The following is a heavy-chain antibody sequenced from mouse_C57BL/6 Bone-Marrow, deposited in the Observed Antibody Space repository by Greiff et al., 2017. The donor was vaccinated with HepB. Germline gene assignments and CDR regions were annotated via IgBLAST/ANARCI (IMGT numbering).Heavy chain of an antibody. CDR3: ASSIYYDYEDY. V-gene: IGHV3-6*01. Sequence: ESGPGLVKPSQSLSLTCSVTGYSITSGYYWNWIRQFPGNKLEWMGYISYDGSNNYNPSLKNRISITRDTSKNQFFLKLNSVTTEDTATYYCASSIYYDYEDYWGQGTSVTVSS. CDR2: ISYDGSN. CDR1: GYSITSGYY. J-gene: IGHJ4*01. D-gene: IGHD2-4*01.